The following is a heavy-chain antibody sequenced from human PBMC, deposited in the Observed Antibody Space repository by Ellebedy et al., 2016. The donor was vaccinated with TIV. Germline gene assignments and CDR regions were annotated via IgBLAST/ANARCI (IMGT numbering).Heavy chain of an antibody. CDR1: GGTFSSYA. J-gene: IGHJ4*02. CDR3: ARDLDYNRFDY. V-gene: IGHV1-69*04. D-gene: IGHD4-11*01. CDR2: IIPILGIA. Sequence: SVKVSXXASGGTFSSYAISWVRQAPGQGLEWMGRIIPILGIANYAQKFQGRVTITADKSTSTAYMELSSLRSEDTAVYYCARDLDYNRFDYWGQGTLVTVSS.